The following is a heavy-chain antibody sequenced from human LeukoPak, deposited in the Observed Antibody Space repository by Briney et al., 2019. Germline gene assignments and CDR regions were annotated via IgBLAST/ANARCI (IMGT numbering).Heavy chain of an antibody. D-gene: IGHD3-3*01. CDR1: GFTFSSYS. V-gene: IGHV3-48*01. CDR2: ISSSSSTT. CDR3: AKGITIFGVDVGRY. J-gene: IGHJ4*02. Sequence: PGGSLRLSCAASGFTFSSYSMNWVRQAPGKGLEWVSYISSSSSTTYYADSVKGRFTISRDNSKNTLYLQMNSLRAEDTAVYYCAKGITIFGVDVGRYWGQGTLVTVSS.